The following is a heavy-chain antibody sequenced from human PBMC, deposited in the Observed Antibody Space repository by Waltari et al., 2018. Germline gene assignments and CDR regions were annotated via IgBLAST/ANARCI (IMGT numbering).Heavy chain of an antibody. CDR2: IKHDGTDK. J-gene: IGHJ4*02. Sequence: EVLLVESGGDLVQPGGSRRRSCATSGISFSQYWMSWVRQSPGKGLEWVATIKHDGTDKYYVDSVKGRFTVSRDNAKSSLYLQMNSLRVEDTAIYYCARDQADGTIAYFEYWGQGTLVTVSS. CDR1: GISFSQYW. CDR3: ARDQADGTIAYFEY. D-gene: IGHD6-13*01. V-gene: IGHV3-7*01.